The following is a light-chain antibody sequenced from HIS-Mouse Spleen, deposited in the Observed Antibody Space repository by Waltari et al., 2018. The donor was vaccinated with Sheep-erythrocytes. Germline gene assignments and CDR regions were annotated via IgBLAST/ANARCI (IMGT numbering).Light chain of an antibody. CDR2: AAS. Sequence: DIKMTQSPSSLSASVGDRVTITCRASQSIISYLNWYQQKPGKAPKLLIYAASSLQSGVPSRFSVSGSGTDFTLTISSLQPEDFATYYCEQSYSTPRTFGQGTKVEI. V-gene: IGKV1-39*01. J-gene: IGKJ1*01. CDR3: EQSYSTPRT. CDR1: QSIISY.